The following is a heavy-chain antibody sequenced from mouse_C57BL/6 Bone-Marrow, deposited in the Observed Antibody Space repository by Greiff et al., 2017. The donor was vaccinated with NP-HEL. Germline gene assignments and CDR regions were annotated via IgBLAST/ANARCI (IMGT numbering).Heavy chain of an antibody. D-gene: IGHD2-3*01. Sequence: EVQGVESGGGLVQPKGSLKLSCAASGFSFNTYAMNWVRQAPGKGLEWVARIRSKSNNYATYYADSVKDRFTISRDDSESMLYLQMNNLKTEDTAMYYCVRQGGDGYYVPWFAYWGQGTLVTVSA. CDR3: VRQGGDGYYVPWFAY. J-gene: IGHJ3*01. CDR2: IRSKSNNYAT. V-gene: IGHV10-1*01. CDR1: GFSFNTYA.